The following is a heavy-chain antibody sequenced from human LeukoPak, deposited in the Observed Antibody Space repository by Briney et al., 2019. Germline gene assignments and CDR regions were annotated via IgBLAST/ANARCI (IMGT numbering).Heavy chain of an antibody. J-gene: IGHJ4*02. CDR3: ASNPVAEDHFDY. V-gene: IGHV3-53*01. Sequence: GGSLRLSCAASGFTVSSNYMSWVRQAPGKGLEWVSVIYSGGSTYYADSVKGRFTISRDNSKNTLYLQMNSLRAEDTAVYYCASNPVAEDHFDYWGQGTLVTVSS. D-gene: IGHD6-19*01. CDR1: GFTVSSNY. CDR2: IYSGGST.